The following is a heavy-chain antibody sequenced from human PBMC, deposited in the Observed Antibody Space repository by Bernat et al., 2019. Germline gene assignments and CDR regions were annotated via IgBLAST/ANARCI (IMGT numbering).Heavy chain of an antibody. CDR1: GFTFSSYG. CDR3: ARGMDYGDYAYFDY. J-gene: IGHJ4*02. V-gene: IGHV3-33*01. Sequence: QVQLVESGGGVVQPGSSLRLSCAASGFTFSSYGMHWVRQAPGKGLEWVAVIWYDGSNKYYADSVKGRFTISRDNSKNTLYLQMNSLRAEDTAVYYCARGMDYGDYAYFDYWGQGTLVTVSS. CDR2: IWYDGSNK. D-gene: IGHD4-17*01.